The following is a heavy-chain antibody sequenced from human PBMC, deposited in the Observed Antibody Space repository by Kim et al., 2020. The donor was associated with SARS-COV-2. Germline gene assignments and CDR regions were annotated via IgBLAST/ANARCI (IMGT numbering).Heavy chain of an antibody. CDR3: AKDFPNSYGMDV. Sequence: GGSLRLSCAASGFTFSTYAMHWVRQAPGKGLEWVAFMSFDGSDKHYADSVKGRFTMSRDNSKNTLYLQMNSLRAEDTAVYYCAKDFPNSYGMDVWGDGTTCTVSS. D-gene: IGHD2-8*01. CDR2: MSFDGSDK. J-gene: IGHJ6*02. CDR1: GFTFSTYA. V-gene: IGHV3-30*18.